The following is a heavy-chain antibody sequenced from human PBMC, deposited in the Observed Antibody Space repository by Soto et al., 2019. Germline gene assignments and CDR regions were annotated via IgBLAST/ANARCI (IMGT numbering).Heavy chain of an antibody. CDR1: GSAFNNYG. CDR3: AREDSIIIPAVSDF. CDR2: ISKSDYT. V-gene: IGHV3-21*01. Sequence: GGSLRLSCTVYGSAFNNYGINWVRQAPGKGLEWVSSISKSDYTYYSDSVKGRFTISRDNAKNSVSLQMNTMRVEDTAVYYCAREDSIIIPAVSDFWGQGTLVTVSS. J-gene: IGHJ4*02. D-gene: IGHD2-2*01.